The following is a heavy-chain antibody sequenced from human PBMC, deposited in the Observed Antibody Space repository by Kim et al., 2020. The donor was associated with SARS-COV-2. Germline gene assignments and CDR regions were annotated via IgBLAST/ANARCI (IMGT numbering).Heavy chain of an antibody. CDR2: ISYDGSNK. V-gene: IGHV3-30*18. D-gene: IGHD2-8*01. Sequence: GGSLRLSCAASGFTFSSYGMHWVRQAPGKGLEWVAVISYDGSNKYYADSVKGRFTISRDNSKNTLYLQMNSLRAEDTAVYYCAKVGVGPVRAPDYWGQGTLVTVSS. CDR3: AKVGVGPVRAPDY. CDR1: GFTFSSYG. J-gene: IGHJ4*02.